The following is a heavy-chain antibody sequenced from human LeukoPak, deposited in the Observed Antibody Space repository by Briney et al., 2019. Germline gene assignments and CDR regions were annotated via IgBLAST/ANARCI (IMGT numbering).Heavy chain of an antibody. D-gene: IGHD3-22*01. V-gene: IGHV3-23*01. J-gene: IGHJ5*01. CDR2: ISGSGGST. CDR3: AKDRPNYYGSNGHYYRRDGDS. Sequence: PGGSLRLSCAASGFTFSSYAMSWFRQAPGKGLEWVSAISGSGGSTYYADSVKGRFTISRDNSKNTLYLQMNSLRAEDTAIYYCAKDRPNYYGSNGHYYRRDGDSWGQGTLVTVSS. CDR1: GFTFSSYA.